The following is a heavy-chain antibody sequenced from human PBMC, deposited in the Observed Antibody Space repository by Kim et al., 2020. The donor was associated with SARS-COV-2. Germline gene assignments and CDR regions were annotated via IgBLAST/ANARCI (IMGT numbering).Heavy chain of an antibody. CDR3: AREGGTSSGYLYYYYGMDV. CDR2: INPSGGST. D-gene: IGHD3-22*01. Sequence: ASVKVSCKASGYTFTSYYMHWVRQAPGQGLEWMGIINPSGGSTSYAQRFQGRVTMTRDTSTSTVYMELSSLRSEDTAVYYCAREGGTSSGYLYYYYGMDVWGQGTTVTVSS. J-gene: IGHJ6*02. V-gene: IGHV1-46*01. CDR1: GYTFTSYY.